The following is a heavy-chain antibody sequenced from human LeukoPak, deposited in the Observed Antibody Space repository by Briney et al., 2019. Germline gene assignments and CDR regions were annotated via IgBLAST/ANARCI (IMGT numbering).Heavy chain of an antibody. V-gene: IGHV4-34*01. J-gene: IGHJ5*02. Sequence: SETLSLTCTVSGGSISSYYWSWIRQPPGKGLEWIGEINHSGSTNYNPSLKSRVTISVDTSKNQFSLKLSSVTAADTAVYYCARGFPPGWFDPWGQGTLVTVSS. CDR3: ARGFPPGWFDP. CDR2: INHSGST. CDR1: GGSISSYY.